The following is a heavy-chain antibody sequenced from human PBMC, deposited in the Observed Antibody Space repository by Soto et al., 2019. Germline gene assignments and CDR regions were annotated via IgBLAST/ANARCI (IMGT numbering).Heavy chain of an antibody. CDR1: GGTFSSHA. CDR3: ARGEDLDYYYNMDV. J-gene: IGHJ6*02. CDR2: IMPLFGTA. V-gene: IGHV1-69*06. Sequence: QVQLVQSGAEVKKPGSSVKVSCKASGGTFSSHAISWVRQAPGQGLEWMGGIMPLFGTANYAQKFQGRVTITADRSTKTAYMELSSLTSEETAVDYCARGEDLDYYYNMDVWGQGTTVTVSS.